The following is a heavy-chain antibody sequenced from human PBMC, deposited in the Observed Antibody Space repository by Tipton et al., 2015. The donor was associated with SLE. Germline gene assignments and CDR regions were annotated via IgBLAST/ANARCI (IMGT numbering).Heavy chain of an antibody. CDR3: ARGMATKPRGY. V-gene: IGHV4-34*01. Sequence: TLSLTCAVYGGSFSGYYWSWIRQPPGKGLEWIGEINHSGSTNYNPSLKSRVTISVDTSKNQFSLKLSSVTAADTAVYYCARGMATKPRGYWGQGTLVTVSS. CDR1: GGSFSGYY. J-gene: IGHJ4*02. CDR2: INHSGST. D-gene: IGHD5-24*01.